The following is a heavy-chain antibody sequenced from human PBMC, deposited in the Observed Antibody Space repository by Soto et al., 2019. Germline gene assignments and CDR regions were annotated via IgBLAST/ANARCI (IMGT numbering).Heavy chain of an antibody. CDR3: AKGLRYYDFWSGSSPGQQLVPY. CDR1: GVTFSSYA. CDR2: VSKSGLDT. D-gene: IGHD3-3*01. Sequence: GGSLRLSCVASGVTFSSYAMSWVRQAPGKGLEWVSAVSKSGLDTNYADFVKGRFTISRDNSKNTLYLQMNSLRAEDTAVYYCAKGLRYYDFWSGSSPGQQLVPYWGQGP. J-gene: IGHJ4*02. V-gene: IGHV3-23*01.